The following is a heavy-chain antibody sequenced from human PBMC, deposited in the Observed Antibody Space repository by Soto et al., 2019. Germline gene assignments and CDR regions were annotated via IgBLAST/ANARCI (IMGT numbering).Heavy chain of an antibody. D-gene: IGHD4-17*01. V-gene: IGHV4-30-4*01. CDR1: GGSISSGDYY. CDR2: IYYSGST. Sequence: PSETLSLTCTVSGGSISSGDYYWSWIRQPPGKGLEWIGYIYYSGSTYYNPSLKSRVTISVDTSKNQFSLKLSSVTAADTAVYYCARGSLFGRNDYGGNSVVDWFDPWGQGTLVT. CDR3: ARGSLFGRNDYGGNSVVDWFDP. J-gene: IGHJ5*02.